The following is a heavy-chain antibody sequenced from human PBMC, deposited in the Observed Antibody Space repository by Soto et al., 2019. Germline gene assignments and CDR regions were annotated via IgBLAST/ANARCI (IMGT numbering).Heavy chain of an antibody. CDR2: IYPGDSDT. J-gene: IGHJ6*02. CDR3: ARHWXGGYDWGDYYYYYGMDV. D-gene: IGHD5-12*01. Sequence: GESLKISCKGSGYSFTSYWIGWVRQMPGKGLEWMGIIYPGDSDTRYSPSFQGQVTISADKSISTAYLQWSSLKASDTAMYYCARHWXGGYDWGDYYYYYGMDVWGQGTTVTVSS. V-gene: IGHV5-51*01. CDR1: GYSFTSYW.